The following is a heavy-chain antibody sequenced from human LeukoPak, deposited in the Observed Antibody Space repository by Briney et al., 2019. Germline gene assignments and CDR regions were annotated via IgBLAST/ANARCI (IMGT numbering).Heavy chain of an antibody. D-gene: IGHD6-19*01. CDR3: ARGHASGWDYFDS. CDR2: LYYNGST. V-gene: IGHV4-39*02. CDR1: GDSISSSSYS. Sequence: SETLSLTCTVSGDSISSSSYSWGWIRQPPGKGLHWIGSLYYNGSTYYNPSLKSRITIPGDTSSNHFSLRLGSVTAADTAVYFCARGHASGWDYFDSWGQGTLVTVSS. J-gene: IGHJ4*02.